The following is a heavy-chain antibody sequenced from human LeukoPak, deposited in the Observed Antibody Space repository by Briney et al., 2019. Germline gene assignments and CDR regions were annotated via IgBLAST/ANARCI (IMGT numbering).Heavy chain of an antibody. D-gene: IGHD3-3*01. V-gene: IGHV1-69*13. Sequence: ASVKVSCKASGGTFSSYAISWVRQAPGQGLEWMGGIIPIFGTANYAQKFQGRVTITADESTSTAYMELSSLRSEDTAVYYCARGADFWSGSDYWGQGTLVTVSS. CDR2: IIPIFGTA. CDR1: GGTFSSYA. CDR3: ARGADFWSGSDY. J-gene: IGHJ4*02.